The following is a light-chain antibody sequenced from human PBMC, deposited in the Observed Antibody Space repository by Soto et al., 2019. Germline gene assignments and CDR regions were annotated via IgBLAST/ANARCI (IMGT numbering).Light chain of an antibody. CDR1: QSISSW. J-gene: IGKJ5*01. CDR3: QQSYSTPHT. V-gene: IGKV1-39*01. Sequence: DIQMTQSPSTLSASVGDRVTITCRASQSISSWLAWYQQKPGKAPKLLIFDASSLESGVPSRFSGSGSGTDFTLTISSLQPEDFATYYCQQSYSTPHTFGQGTRLEIK. CDR2: DAS.